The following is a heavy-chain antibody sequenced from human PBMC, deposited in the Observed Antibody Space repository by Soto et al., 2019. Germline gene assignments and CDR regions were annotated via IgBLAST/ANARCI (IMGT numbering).Heavy chain of an antibody. V-gene: IGHV4-59*08. Sequence: QVQLQESGPGLVKPSETLSLTCTVSGGSISSYYWSWIRQPPGKGLEWIGYIYYSGSTNYNPSLKRRVTKSVDTSKNQFSLKLSSVTAADTAVYYCARAYYDFWSGYYSEYYYYMDVWGKGTTVTVSS. CDR1: GGSISSYY. CDR3: ARAYYDFWSGYYSEYYYYMDV. J-gene: IGHJ6*03. CDR2: IYYSGST. D-gene: IGHD3-3*01.